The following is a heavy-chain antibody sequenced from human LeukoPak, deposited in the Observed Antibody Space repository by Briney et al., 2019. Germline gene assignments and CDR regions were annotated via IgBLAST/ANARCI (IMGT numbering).Heavy chain of an antibody. D-gene: IGHD4-17*01. V-gene: IGHV4-34*01. CDR3: ARGLARTVTTRYYYYGMDV. CDR1: GGSFSGYY. J-gene: IGHJ6*02. CDR2: INHSGST. Sequence: SETLSLTCAVYGGSFSGYYWSWLRQPPGKGLEWIGEINHSGSTNYNPSLKSRVTISVDTSKNQFSLKLSSVTAADTAVYYCARGLARTVTTRYYYYGMDVWGQGTTVTVSS.